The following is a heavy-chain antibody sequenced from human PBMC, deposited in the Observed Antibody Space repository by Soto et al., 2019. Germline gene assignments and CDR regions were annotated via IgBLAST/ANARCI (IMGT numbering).Heavy chain of an antibody. V-gene: IGHV1-3*01. CDR1: GYTFTSYA. CDR2: INAGNGNT. D-gene: IGHD3-9*01. Sequence: ASVKVSCKASGYTFTSYAMHWVRQAPGQRLEWMGWINAGNGNTKYSQKFQGRVTITRDTSASTAYMELRSLRSDDTAVYYCAREPVDYDILTGYYRYFDYWGQGTLVTVSS. CDR3: AREPVDYDILTGYYRYFDY. J-gene: IGHJ4*02.